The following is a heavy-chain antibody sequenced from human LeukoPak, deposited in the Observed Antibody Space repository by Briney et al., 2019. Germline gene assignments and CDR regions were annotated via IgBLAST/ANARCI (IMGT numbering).Heavy chain of an antibody. CDR2: INPNSGGT. CDR1: GYTFTGYY. Sequence: ASVKVSCKASGYTFTGYYMHWVRQAPGQGLEWMEWINPNSGGTNYAQKFQGRVTMTRDTSISTGYMELRLRSDDTAVYYCARDLYSSGWTEAFDIWGQGTMVTVSS. V-gene: IGHV1-2*02. D-gene: IGHD6-19*01. J-gene: IGHJ3*02. CDR3: ARDLYSSGWTEAFDI.